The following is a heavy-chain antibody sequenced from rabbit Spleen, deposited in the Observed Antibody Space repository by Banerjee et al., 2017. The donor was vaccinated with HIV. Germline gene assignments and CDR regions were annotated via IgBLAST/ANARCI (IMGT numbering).Heavy chain of an antibody. V-gene: IGHV1S47*01. CDR2: IEPIFGNT. J-gene: IGHJ4*01. Sequence: QEQLVESGGGLVQPGGSLKLSCKASGFDFSSYGVSWVRQAPGKGLEWIGYIEPIFGNTYYANWVNGRFTISSHNAHNTLYLQLSSLTAADTATYFCAGGIDYVGHGGGNLWGPGTLVTVS. D-gene: IGHD4-2*01. CDR3: AGGIDYVGHGGGNL. CDR1: GFDFSSYG.